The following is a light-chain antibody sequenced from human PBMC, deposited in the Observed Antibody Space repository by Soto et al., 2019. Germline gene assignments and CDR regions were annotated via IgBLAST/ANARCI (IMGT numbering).Light chain of an antibody. J-gene: IGLJ2*01. Sequence: QSALTQPASVSGSPGQSITISCTGTNSDVGGYNYVSWYQQHPGKAPKLIIFDVNNRPSGVSNRFSASQSDKTASLTISGLQPEDEANYYCTSYTSRGSLVFGGGTQLTVL. CDR3: TSYTSRGSLV. CDR1: NSDVGGYNY. CDR2: DVN. V-gene: IGLV2-14*01.